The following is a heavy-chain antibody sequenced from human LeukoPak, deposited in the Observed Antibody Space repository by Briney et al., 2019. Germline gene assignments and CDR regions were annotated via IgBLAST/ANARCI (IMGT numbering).Heavy chain of an antibody. V-gene: IGHV3-23*01. D-gene: IGHD5-18*01. CDR2: ISGSGGST. J-gene: IGHJ4*02. CDR1: GFTFSSYA. Sequence: GXSLRLSCAASGFTFSSYAMSWVRQAPGKGLEWVSAISGSGGSTYYAASVKGRFTISRHNSKNTLYLQMNSLRAEDTAVYYCAKSMNTATRGYFDYWGQGTLVTVSS. CDR3: AKSMNTATRGYFDY.